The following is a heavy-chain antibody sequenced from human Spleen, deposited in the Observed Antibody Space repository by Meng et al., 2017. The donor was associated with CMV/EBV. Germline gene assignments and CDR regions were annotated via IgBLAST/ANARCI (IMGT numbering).Heavy chain of an antibody. CDR1: GFTFSKFW. D-gene: IGHD3-3*01. Sequence: GESLKISCAASGFTFSKFWMNWVRQAPGKGLEWVANIKQDGSEKDYVDSVKGRFTISRDNAQNSLYLQMNSLRVEDTAVYYCARDRPARSYDFWSGYYKGTHYYYGMDVWGQGTTVTV. CDR3: ARDRPARSYDFWSGYYKGTHYYYGMDV. V-gene: IGHV3-7*01. CDR2: IKQDGSEK. J-gene: IGHJ6*02.